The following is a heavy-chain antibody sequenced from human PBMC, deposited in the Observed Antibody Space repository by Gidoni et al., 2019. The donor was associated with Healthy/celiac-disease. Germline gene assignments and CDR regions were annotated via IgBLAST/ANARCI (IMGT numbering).Heavy chain of an antibody. CDR3: ARNRLGPGGASPPFYMDV. D-gene: IGHD3-10*01. V-gene: IGHV2-26*01. Sequence: QVTLKESGPVLVKPTETLTLTCTVSGFSLSNARMVVSWIRQPPGKALAWLAHIFSNDEKSYSTPLKSRLTISKDTSKSQVVLTMTNMDPVDTATYYCARNRLGPGGASPPFYMDVWGKGTTVTVSS. CDR1: GFSLSNARMV. J-gene: IGHJ6*03. CDR2: IFSNDEK.